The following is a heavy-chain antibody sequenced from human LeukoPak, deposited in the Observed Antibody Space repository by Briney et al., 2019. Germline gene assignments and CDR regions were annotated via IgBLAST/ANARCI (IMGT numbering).Heavy chain of an antibody. V-gene: IGHV3-23*01. CDR2: ISDSGGGT. Sequence: GGSLRLSCAASGFTFSSYVMNWVRQAPGEGLEWVSGISDSGGGTYYADSVKGRFTISRDNSKNTLYLQMNSPRAEDTAVYYCAKLPGRAADYWGQGTLVTVSS. CDR1: GFTFSSYV. J-gene: IGHJ4*02. CDR3: AKLPGRAADY.